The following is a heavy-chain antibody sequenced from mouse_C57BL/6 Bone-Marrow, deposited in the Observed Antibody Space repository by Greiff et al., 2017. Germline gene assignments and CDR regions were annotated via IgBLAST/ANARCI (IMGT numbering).Heavy chain of an antibody. Sequence: QVQLQQSGAELARPGASVKLSCKASGYTFTSYGISWVKQRPGQGLEWIGEIYPRSGNTYSNEKFKGKATLTADKSSSTAYMELRSLTSEDPAVYFWARCSTTGVDAMCYGCQGTSVTVT. CDR1: GYTFTSYG. CDR2: IYPRSGNT. D-gene: IGHD1-1*01. CDR3: ARCSTTGVDAMCY. V-gene: IGHV1-81*01. J-gene: IGHJ4*01.